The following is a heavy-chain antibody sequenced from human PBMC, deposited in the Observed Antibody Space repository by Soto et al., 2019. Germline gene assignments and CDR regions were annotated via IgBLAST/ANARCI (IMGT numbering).Heavy chain of an antibody. CDR2: ITGRGDST. Sequence: EVQLLESGGGLVQPGGSLRLSCAASGFPFSDHAMHWVRQTPGKGLEWVSAITGRGDSTYYADSVKGRFTISRDNSKSTLYLQMMSLRAEDTAVYYCAKDLYVQATSGWFDPWGQGTVVTVSS. CDR3: AKDLYVQATSGWFDP. CDR1: GFPFSDHA. J-gene: IGHJ5*02. V-gene: IGHV3-23*01. D-gene: IGHD5-12*01.